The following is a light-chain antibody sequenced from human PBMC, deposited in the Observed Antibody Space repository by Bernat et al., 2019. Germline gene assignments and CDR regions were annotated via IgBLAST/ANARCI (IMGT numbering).Light chain of an antibody. CDR2: WAS. J-gene: IGKJ2*03. CDR1: RSVVWSSNNKTY. CDR3: QHYHTVPYS. Sequence: DIVMTQSPDSLAVSLGGRATINCKSSRSVVWSSNNKTYLAWYQQKPRQPPRLLIYWASTRESGVPDRFSGSGSGTYFTLTISSLQPEDAAAYYCQHYHTVPYSFGQGTQLEIK. V-gene: IGKV4-1*01.